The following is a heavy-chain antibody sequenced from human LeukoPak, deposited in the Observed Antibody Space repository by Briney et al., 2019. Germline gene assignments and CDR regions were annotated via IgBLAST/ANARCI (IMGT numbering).Heavy chain of an antibody. J-gene: IGHJ4*02. CDR1: GGSISSGGYY. CDR3: ARGRYDSSGYKSFDY. CDR2: IYYSGST. Sequence: SETLSLTCTVSGGSISSGGYYWSWIRQHPGKGLEWIGYIYYSGSTYYNPSLKSRVTISVDTSKNQFSLKLSSVTAADTAVYYCARGRYDSSGYKSFDYWGQGTLVTVSS. V-gene: IGHV4-31*03. D-gene: IGHD3-22*01.